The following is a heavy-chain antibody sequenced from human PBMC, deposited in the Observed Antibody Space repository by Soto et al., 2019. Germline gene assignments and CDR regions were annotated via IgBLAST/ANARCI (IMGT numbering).Heavy chain of an antibody. V-gene: IGHV3-23*01. J-gene: IGHJ4*02. CDR1: GFTFSNAW. CDR2: ISYGGGST. Sequence: GGSLRLSCAASGFTFSNAWMNWVRQAPGKGLEWVSGISYGGGSTNYADSVKGRFTISRDNSKNTLYLQMNSLRGEDTAVYYCAKGESYYYDSSGYWNYWGQGTLVTSPQ. CDR3: AKGESYYYDSSGYWNY. D-gene: IGHD3-22*01.